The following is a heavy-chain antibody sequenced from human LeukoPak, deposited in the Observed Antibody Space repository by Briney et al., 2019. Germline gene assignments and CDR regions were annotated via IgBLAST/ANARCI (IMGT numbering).Heavy chain of an antibody. Sequence: SETLSLTCTVSGGSISSYYWSWIRQPPGKGLEWIGYIHYSGSTNYNPSLKSRVTISVDTSKNQFSLKLSSVTAADTAVYYCARTVLPVRFDPWGQGTLVTVSS. V-gene: IGHV4-59*08. J-gene: IGHJ5*02. CDR2: IHYSGST. CDR3: ARTVLPVRFDP. CDR1: GGSISSYY. D-gene: IGHD2-2*01.